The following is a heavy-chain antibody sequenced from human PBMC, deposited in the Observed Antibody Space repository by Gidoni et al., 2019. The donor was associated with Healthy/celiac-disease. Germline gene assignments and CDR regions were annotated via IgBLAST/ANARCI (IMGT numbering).Heavy chain of an antibody. V-gene: IGHV4-61*02. Sequence: QLPLQESCPGLVKPSQTLSLTCTLSRRSISSGSYYWSWIRQPDGKGLEWIGRIYTSGSTNYNPTLKSRVTISVDTSKNQFSLKLSSVTAANTAVYYCARDGRDGYKSGDAFDIWGQGTMVTVSS. CDR1: RRSISSGSYY. CDR2: IYTSGST. D-gene: IGHD5-12*01. CDR3: ARDGRDGYKSGDAFDI. J-gene: IGHJ3*02.